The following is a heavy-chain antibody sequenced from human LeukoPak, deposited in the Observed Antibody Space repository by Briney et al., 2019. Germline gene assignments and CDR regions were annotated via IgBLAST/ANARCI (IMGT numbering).Heavy chain of an antibody. CDR2: IRYDGSNK. V-gene: IGHV3-30*02. J-gene: IGHJ4*02. D-gene: IGHD6-19*01. CDR1: GFTFSGYA. CDR3: AKVDSSGSNCFDF. Sequence: GGSLRLSCAASGFTFSGYAMHWVRLAPGEGLEWVAFIRYDGSNKYYADSVKGRFTISRDNSKNTLYLQMNSLRAEDTAVYYCAKVDSSGSNCFDFWGQGTLVTVSS.